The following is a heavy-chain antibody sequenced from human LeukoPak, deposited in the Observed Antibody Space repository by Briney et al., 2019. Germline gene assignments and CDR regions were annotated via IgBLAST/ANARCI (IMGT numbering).Heavy chain of an antibody. CDR2: IFYSRST. Sequence: SETLSLTCTVSGGSISSYYWTWIRQPPGKGLEWIAYIFYSRSTNYNPSLKSRVTISVDTSKNQFSLKLNSVTAADTAVYYCARLRGDYFPDYWGQGTLVTLSS. V-gene: IGHV4-59*01. CDR1: GGSISSYY. CDR3: ARLRGDYFPDY. J-gene: IGHJ4*02. D-gene: IGHD4-17*01.